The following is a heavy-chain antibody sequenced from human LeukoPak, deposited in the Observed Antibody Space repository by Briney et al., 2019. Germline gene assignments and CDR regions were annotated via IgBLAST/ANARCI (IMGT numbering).Heavy chain of an antibody. Sequence: GGSLRLSCAASGLIVSNSYMSWVCQAPGKGLEWVSVLHTGGRTFYADSVMGRFTISTDNSKNTLFLQMNSLRAEDTAVYYCARDPSGNLYFDYWGQGALATVSS. V-gene: IGHV3-53*01. CDR3: ARDPSGNLYFDY. CDR2: LHTGGRT. CDR1: GLIVSNSY. D-gene: IGHD6-19*01. J-gene: IGHJ4*02.